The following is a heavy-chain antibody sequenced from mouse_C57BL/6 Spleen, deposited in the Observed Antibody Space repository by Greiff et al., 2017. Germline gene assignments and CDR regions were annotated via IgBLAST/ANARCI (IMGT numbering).Heavy chain of an antibody. CDR2: INPGSGGT. Sequence: LEESGAELVRPGTSVKVSCKASGSAFTNYLIEWVKQRPGQGLEWIGVINPGSGGTNYNEKFKGKATLTADKSSSTAYMQLSSLTSEDSAVYFCARSHEGFAYWGQGTLVTVSA. CDR3: ARSHEGFAY. J-gene: IGHJ3*01. V-gene: IGHV1-54*01. CDR1: GSAFTNYL.